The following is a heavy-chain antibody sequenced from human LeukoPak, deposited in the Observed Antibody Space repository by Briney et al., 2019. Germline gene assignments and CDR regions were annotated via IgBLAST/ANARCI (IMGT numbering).Heavy chain of an antibody. CDR2: MNPNSGNT. CDR1: GYTFTSYD. Sequence: ASVKVSCKASGYTFTSYDINWVRQATGQGLEWMGWMNPNSGNTGYAQKFQGRVTITRNTSISTAYMELSSLRSEDTAVYYCARVEVATTYYYYYYYYMDVWGKGTTVTISS. D-gene: IGHD5-12*01. V-gene: IGHV1-8*03. CDR3: ARVEVATTYYYYYYYYMDV. J-gene: IGHJ6*03.